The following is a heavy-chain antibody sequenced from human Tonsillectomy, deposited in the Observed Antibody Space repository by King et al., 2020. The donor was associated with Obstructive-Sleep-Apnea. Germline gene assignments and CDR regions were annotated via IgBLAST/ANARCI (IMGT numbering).Heavy chain of an antibody. CDR3: AREGPNDYGGLYYFDY. CDR1: GYSFTSYW. J-gene: IGHJ4*02. CDR2: IYPGDSDT. Sequence: EVQLVESGAEVKKPGESLKISCKGSGYSFTSYWIGWVRQMPGKGLEWMGIIYPGDSDTRYSPSFQGQVTISADKSISTAYLQWSSLKASDTAMYYCAREGPNDYGGLYYFDYWGQGTLVTVSS. V-gene: IGHV5-51*01. D-gene: IGHD4-23*01.